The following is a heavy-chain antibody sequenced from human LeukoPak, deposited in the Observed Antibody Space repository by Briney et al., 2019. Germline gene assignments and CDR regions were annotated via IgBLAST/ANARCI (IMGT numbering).Heavy chain of an antibody. D-gene: IGHD2-2*01. V-gene: IGHV1-2*02. J-gene: IGHJ5*02. Sequence: ASVKVSCKASGYTFTGYYMHWVRQAPGQGLEWMGWISPNNGGTNYAQKLQGRVTITRDTSIGTAYMGLSRLSSDDTAVYYCARGPFMPNPWFDPWGQGTLVTVSS. CDR3: ARGPFMPNPWFDP. CDR2: ISPNNGGT. CDR1: GYTFTGYY.